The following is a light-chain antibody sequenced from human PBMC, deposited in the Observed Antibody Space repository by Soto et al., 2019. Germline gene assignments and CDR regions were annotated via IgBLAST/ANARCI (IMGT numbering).Light chain of an antibody. V-gene: IGKV3-15*01. Sequence: EIVVTQSPATLSVSPGEGATLSCRASQIVSINLAWYQQKPGQAPRLLIYGASTRATGIPARFSGSGSGTDFTLTITTLQSEDSSLCYCQQYYNWPRTFGQGTKVEI. CDR2: GAS. CDR1: QIVSIN. J-gene: IGKJ1*01. CDR3: QQYYNWPRT.